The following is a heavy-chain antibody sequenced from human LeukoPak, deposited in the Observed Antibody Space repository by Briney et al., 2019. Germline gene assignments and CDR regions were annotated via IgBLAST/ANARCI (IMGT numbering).Heavy chain of an antibody. V-gene: IGHV4-59*01. CDR2: IYYSGST. D-gene: IGHD2-2*01. CDR1: GGSISSYY. J-gene: IGHJ6*02. Sequence: SETLSLTCTVSGGSISSYYWSWIRQPPGKGLEWIGYIYYSGSTNYNPSLKSRVTMSVDTSKNQFSLKLSSVTAADTAVYYCARGKDCSSTSCYEGYYGMDVWGQGTTVTVSS. CDR3: ARGKDCSSTSCYEGYYGMDV.